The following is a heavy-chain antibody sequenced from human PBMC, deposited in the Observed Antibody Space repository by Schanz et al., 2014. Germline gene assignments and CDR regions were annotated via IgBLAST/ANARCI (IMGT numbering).Heavy chain of an antibody. Sequence: DVQLLESGGGLVRPGGSLRLSCAASGFTFSSYAMSWVRQAPGKGLEWVSTISASGGSTYYADSVKGRFTISRDNSKNILYLQMNSLRAEDTAVYYCAKARRKSNCSGGRCFHYSYYGMDVWGQGTTVTVSS. CDR2: ISASGGST. CDR1: GFTFSSYA. J-gene: IGHJ6*02. CDR3: AKARRKSNCSGGRCFHYSYYGMDV. D-gene: IGHD2-15*01. V-gene: IGHV3-23*01.